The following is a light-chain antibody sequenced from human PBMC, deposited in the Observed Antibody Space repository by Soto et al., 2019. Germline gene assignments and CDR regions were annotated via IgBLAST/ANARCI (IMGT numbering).Light chain of an antibody. CDR1: QDINNY. CDR3: HQYDNLPPT. V-gene: IGKV1-33*01. CDR2: DAS. J-gene: IGKJ5*01. Sequence: DTQLTQSPSSLSASVGDRVTITCRASQDINNYIDWYQQKPGKAPKLLIYDASNLETGGPSRFSGSGSRTEYSFTISSLQPDDIATYFCHQYDNLPPTFGQGTRLEIK.